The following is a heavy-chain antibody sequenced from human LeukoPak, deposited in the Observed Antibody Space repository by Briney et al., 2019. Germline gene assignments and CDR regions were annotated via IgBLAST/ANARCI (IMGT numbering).Heavy chain of an antibody. V-gene: IGHV1-3*01. CDR1: GYTFTGYY. CDR3: ARARVITTLPPYFDY. D-gene: IGHD3-22*01. J-gene: IGHJ4*02. Sequence: ASVKVSCKASGYTFTGYYMHWVRQAPGQRLEWMGWINAGNGNTKYSQKFQGRVTITRDTSASTAYMELSSLRSEDTAVYYCARARVITTLPPYFDYWGQGTLVTVSS. CDR2: INAGNGNT.